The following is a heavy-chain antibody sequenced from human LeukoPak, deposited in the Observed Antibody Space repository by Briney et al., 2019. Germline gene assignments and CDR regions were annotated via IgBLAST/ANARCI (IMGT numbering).Heavy chain of an antibody. V-gene: IGHV3-33*01. Sequence: GTSLRLSCAASGFTFSSYGMHWVRQAPGKGLEWVAVIWEDGSNINYADSVKGRFTISRDNSKNTLYLQMNSLRAEDTAVYYCARVGYKSGWYEYWGQGALVTVSS. CDR2: IWEDGSNI. CDR3: ARVGYKSGWYEY. J-gene: IGHJ4*02. CDR1: GFTFSSYG. D-gene: IGHD6-19*01.